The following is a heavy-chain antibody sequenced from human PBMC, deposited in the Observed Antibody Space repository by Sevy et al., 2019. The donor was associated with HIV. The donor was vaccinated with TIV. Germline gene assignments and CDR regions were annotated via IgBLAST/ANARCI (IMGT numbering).Heavy chain of an antibody. J-gene: IGHJ4*02. CDR3: VREGRYSSSWYFGSPVQYYFDY. CDR1: EFTFSGYW. CDR2: IKQDGSEK. D-gene: IGHD6-13*01. Sequence: GGSLRLSCAASEFTFSGYWMTWVRQTPGKGLEWVANIKQDGSEKYYVDSVKGRFTISRDNAKNTLFLQMNSLRAEDTAVYYCVREGRYSSSWYFGSPVQYYFDYWGQGTLVTVSS. V-gene: IGHV3-7*01.